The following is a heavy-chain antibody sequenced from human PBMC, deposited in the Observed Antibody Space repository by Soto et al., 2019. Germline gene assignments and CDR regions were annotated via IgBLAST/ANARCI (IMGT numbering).Heavy chain of an antibody. J-gene: IGHJ4*02. CDR2: INGDGSTT. D-gene: IGHD2-2*01. V-gene: IGHV3-74*01. CDR3: AREQRGYCSSTNCSPFDY. CDR1: GFTFSSYW. Sequence: PGGSLRLSCAASGFTFSSYWMHWARQAPGKGLVWVSHINGDGSTTSYADFVKGRFTISRDNAKNTLYPQMNSLTVDDTAVYYCAREQRGYCSSTNCSPFDYWGQGTLVTVSS.